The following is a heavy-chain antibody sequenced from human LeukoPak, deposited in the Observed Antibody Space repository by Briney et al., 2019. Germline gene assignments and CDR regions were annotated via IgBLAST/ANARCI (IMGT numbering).Heavy chain of an antibody. CDR3: TRLAGGDAFDI. V-gene: IGHV3-73*01. CDR1: GFTFSGSA. Sequence: PRGSLKLSCAASGFTFSGSAMHWVRQASGKGLEWVGRIRSKANGYTTAYGASVKGRFTISRDDSQRATYVQMNSLKIEDTAVYYCTRLAGGDAFDIWGPGTMVTVSS. J-gene: IGHJ3*02. CDR2: IRSKANGYTT. D-gene: IGHD2-15*01.